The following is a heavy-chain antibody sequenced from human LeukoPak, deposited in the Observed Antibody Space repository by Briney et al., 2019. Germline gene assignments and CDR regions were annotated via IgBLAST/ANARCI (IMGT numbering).Heavy chain of an antibody. J-gene: IGHJ5*02. V-gene: IGHV1-8*01. CDR3: AREGSLTGTRSWFDP. CDR2: MNPNSGNT. D-gene: IGHD1-7*01. Sequence: GASVKVSCKASGYTFTSYDINWVRQATGQGLEWMGWMNPNSGNTGYAQKFQGRVTMTRDTSISTAYMELSRLRSDDTAVYYCAREGSLTGTRSWFDPWGQGTLVTVSS. CDR1: GYTFTSYD.